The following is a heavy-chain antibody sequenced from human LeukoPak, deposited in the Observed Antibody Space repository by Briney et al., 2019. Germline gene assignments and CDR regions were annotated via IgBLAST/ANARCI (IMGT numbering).Heavy chain of an antibody. CDR1: GFTFSSYA. D-gene: IGHD4-23*01. V-gene: IGHV3-30-3*01. CDR3: ARGRPHGNDY. J-gene: IGHJ4*02. Sequence: GGSLRLSCAASGFTFSSYAMHWVRQAPGKGLEWVAVISYDGSNKYYADSVKGRFTISRDNSKNTLYLQMNSLRAEDTAVYYCARGRPHGNDYWGQGTLVTVSS. CDR2: ISYDGSNK.